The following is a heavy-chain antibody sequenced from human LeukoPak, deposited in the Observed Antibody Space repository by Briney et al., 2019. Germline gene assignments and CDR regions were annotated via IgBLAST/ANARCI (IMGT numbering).Heavy chain of an antibody. V-gene: IGHV4-61*08. D-gene: IGHD3-22*01. J-gene: IGHJ4*02. CDR3: ARGGYDSSGYYLVY. CDR2: IYYSGGT. Sequence: SETLSLTCTVSGGSVSSGGYHWSWIRQPPGKGLEWIGYIYYSGGTKYNPSLKSRVTISVDTSKNQFSLKLRSVTAADTAVYYCARGGYDSSGYYLVYWGQGTLVTVSS. CDR1: GGSVSSGGYH.